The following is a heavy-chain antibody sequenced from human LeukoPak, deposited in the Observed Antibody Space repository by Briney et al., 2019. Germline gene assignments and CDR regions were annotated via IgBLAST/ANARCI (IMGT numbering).Heavy chain of an antibody. Sequence: GGSLRLSCAASGFTFSSYAMSWVRQAPGKGLEWVSAISGGGTNTYYTDSVKGRFTISRDNSKNTLYLQMNSLRADDTAVYYCAKSYSSGWPYYFDYWGQGTLVTVSS. CDR2: ISGGGTNT. CDR1: GFTFSSYA. V-gene: IGHV3-23*01. J-gene: IGHJ4*02. CDR3: AKSYSSGWPYYFDY. D-gene: IGHD6-19*01.